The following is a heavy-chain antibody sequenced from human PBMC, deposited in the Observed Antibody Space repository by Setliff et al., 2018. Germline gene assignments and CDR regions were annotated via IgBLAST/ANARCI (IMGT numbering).Heavy chain of an antibody. V-gene: IGHV3-15*01. CDR3: ALAYCRSTTCHPLYY. D-gene: IGHD2-2*01. Sequence: GESLKISCAVSGFTFRNAWMSWVRQAPGKGLVWVGRIKSIDEGGTTDYPAPVKDRFTISRDDSKNTVYLQMNSLKADDTAVYYCALAYCRSTTCHPLYYWGQGTLVTVSS. CDR1: GFTFRNAW. J-gene: IGHJ4*02. CDR2: IKSIDEGGTT.